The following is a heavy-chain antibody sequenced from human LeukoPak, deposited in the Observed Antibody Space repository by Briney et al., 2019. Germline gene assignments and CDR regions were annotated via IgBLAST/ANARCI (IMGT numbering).Heavy chain of an antibody. D-gene: IGHD1-26*01. V-gene: IGHV3-23*01. CDR2: ISGSGGS. CDR3: AKLLGASVY. J-gene: IGHJ4*02. Sequence: GGSLRLSCAASGFTFSTYAMTWVRQAPGKGLEWVSGISGSGGSKYADSVKGRFTISRDNPKNTLYLQMNSLRAEDTAVYYCAKLLGASVYWGQGTLVTVSS. CDR1: GFTFSTYA.